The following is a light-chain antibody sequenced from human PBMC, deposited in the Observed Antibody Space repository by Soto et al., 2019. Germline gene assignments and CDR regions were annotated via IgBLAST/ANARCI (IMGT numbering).Light chain of an antibody. V-gene: IGKV3-15*01. CDR2: GAS. J-gene: IGKJ4*01. Sequence: ETVMTQSPATLSVSPGERVTLSCRASQSVGSYVAWYQQKPGQAPRLLIYGASTRATGIPARFSGSGSGTEFTLTINSLQSEDFAVHYCQKYNNWPLTFGGGTKVEI. CDR1: QSVGSY. CDR3: QKYNNWPLT.